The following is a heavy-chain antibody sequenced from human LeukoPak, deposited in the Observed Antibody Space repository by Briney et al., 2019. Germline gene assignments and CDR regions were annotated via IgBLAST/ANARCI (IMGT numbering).Heavy chain of an antibody. D-gene: IGHD4-17*01. CDR3: VRGVCGDSHFDY. V-gene: IGHV3-7*03. Sequence: GGSLRLSCAASGFTFSSYWMNWVRQAPGKGLEWVGNIKPDGSEKNYVDSVKGRFTISRGNTKNSLYLEMNSLRAEDTAVYYCVRGVCGDSHFDYWGQGTLVTVSS. CDR2: IKPDGSEK. CDR1: GFTFSSYW. J-gene: IGHJ4*02.